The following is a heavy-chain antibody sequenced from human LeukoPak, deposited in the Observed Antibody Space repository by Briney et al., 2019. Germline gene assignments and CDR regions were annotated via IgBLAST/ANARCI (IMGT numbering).Heavy chain of an antibody. CDR1: RFTFSTYT. CDR2: IDPSSTYI. Sequence: GGSLRLSCSASRFTFSTYTMNWVRQAPGRGLEWISSIDPSSTYIYYADSVKGRFTISRDNAQNSLYLQVNSLKAEDTAVYYCTRGSYGDYEYWGQGTLVTVSS. CDR3: TRGSYGDYEY. D-gene: IGHD4-17*01. V-gene: IGHV3-21*01. J-gene: IGHJ4*02.